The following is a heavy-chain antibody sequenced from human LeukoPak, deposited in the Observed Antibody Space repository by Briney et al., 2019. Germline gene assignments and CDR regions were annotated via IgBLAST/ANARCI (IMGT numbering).Heavy chain of an antibody. D-gene: IGHD3-10*02. CDR1: GFIFGSYA. Sequence: GGSLRLSCEASGFIFGSYAMGWVRQAPGKGLEWVSGLSGLGYRTHYADSVRGRFITSRDNSKNSLFLQMNSLRAEDTAVYYCAELGITMIGGVRGKGTTVTISS. CDR3: AELGITMIGGV. CDR2: LSGLGYRT. V-gene: IGHV3-23*01. J-gene: IGHJ6*04.